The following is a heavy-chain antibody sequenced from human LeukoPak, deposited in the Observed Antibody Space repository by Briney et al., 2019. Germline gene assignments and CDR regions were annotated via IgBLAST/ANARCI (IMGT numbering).Heavy chain of an antibody. CDR2: ISGSGGST. D-gene: IGHD2-2*02. CDR1: GFTFSSYA. Sequence: GGSLRLSCAASGFTFSSYAMSWVRQAPGKGLEWVSAISGSGGSTYYADSVKGRFTISRDNSKNTLYLQMNSLRAEDTAVYYCAKEYCSSTSCYTGNHYYYYYMDVWGKGTTVTVSS. CDR3: AKEYCSSTSCYTGNHYYYYYMDV. V-gene: IGHV3-23*01. J-gene: IGHJ6*03.